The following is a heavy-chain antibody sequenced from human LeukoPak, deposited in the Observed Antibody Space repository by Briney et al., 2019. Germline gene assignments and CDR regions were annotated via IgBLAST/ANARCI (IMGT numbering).Heavy chain of an antibody. CDR2: ISGSGTTI. CDR1: GFTFSDYY. V-gene: IGHV3-11*01. Sequence: GGSLRLSCAASGFTFSDYYMSWLRQAPGKGLEWVSYISGSGTTIYYADSVRGRFTISRDNAKNSLYLQMNSLRAEDTAVYYCARDLGAADEGTPFFDYWGQGTLVTVSS. D-gene: IGHD6-13*01. CDR3: ARDLGAADEGTPFFDY. J-gene: IGHJ4*02.